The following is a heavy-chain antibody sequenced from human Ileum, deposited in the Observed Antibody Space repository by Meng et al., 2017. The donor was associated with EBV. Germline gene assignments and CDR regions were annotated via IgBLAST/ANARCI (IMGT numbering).Heavy chain of an antibody. CDR2: VYHRGDT. CDR1: GDSINSVFL. CDR3: GRDQGRELINH. V-gene: IGHV4-4*02. Sequence: LKGPVQGLVKPSAPLPLPWTVSGDSINSVFLWSWVRQPPGKGLEWIGEVYHRGDTNFNPSLKSRVDISVDKSKNQFYLSLFSVTAADTAVYYCGRDQGRELINHWGQGTLVTVPS. D-gene: IGHD1-7*01. J-gene: IGHJ4*02.